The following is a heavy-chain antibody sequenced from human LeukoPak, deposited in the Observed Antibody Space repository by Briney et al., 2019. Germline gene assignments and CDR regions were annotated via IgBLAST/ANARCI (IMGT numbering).Heavy chain of an antibody. D-gene: IGHD2/OR15-2a*01. V-gene: IGHV3-74*01. Sequence: GGSLRLSCAASGFTFSTYWMHWVRQAPGKGLVWVSRINGDGSTTTYADSVKGRFTISRDNAQSTLYLQVNSLRVEDAAVYYCAIVVLSGAYQIDLWGQGTLVTVSS. CDR3: AIVVLSGAYQIDL. CDR1: GFTFSTYW. J-gene: IGHJ5*02. CDR2: INGDGSTT.